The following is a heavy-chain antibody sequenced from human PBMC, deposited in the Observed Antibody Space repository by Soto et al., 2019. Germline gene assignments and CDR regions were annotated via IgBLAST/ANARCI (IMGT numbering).Heavy chain of an antibody. V-gene: IGHV3-48*01. CDR2: ISGTSTTI. CDR3: ATIVTFGGHWYFDY. J-gene: IGHJ4*02. CDR1: GFTFGTYA. D-gene: IGHD3-16*01. Sequence: GGSLRLSCATSGFTFGTYAMNWVRQVPGKGLEWLSYISGTSTTIYYADSVRGRFTISRDSAKTSLYLQMSSLRAEDTAVYYCATIVTFGGHWYFDYWGQGTLVTVSS.